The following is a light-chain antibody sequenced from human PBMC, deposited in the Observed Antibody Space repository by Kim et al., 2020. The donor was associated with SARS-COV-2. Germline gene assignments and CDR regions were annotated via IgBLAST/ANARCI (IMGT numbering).Light chain of an antibody. CDR1: QSVSSN. Sequence: EIVMTQSPATLSVSPGERATLSCRASQSVSSNLVWYQQKPGQAPRLLIYGASTRATAIPARFSGSGSGTEFTLTISSLLSEDFAVYYCQQYDNWPPSWTLGQGTKVDIK. CDR3: QQYDNWPPSWT. V-gene: IGKV3-15*01. CDR2: GAS. J-gene: IGKJ1*01.